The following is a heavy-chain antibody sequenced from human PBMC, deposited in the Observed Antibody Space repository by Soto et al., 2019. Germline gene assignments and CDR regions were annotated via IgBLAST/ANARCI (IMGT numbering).Heavy chain of an antibody. D-gene: IGHD3-9*01. CDR2: INHSGST. V-gene: IGHV4-34*01. J-gene: IGHJ6*02. Sequence: QVQLQQWGAGLLKPSETLSLTCAVYGGSFSGYYWSWIRQPPGKGLEWIGEINHSGSTNYNPSLKSRGTISVDTSKNQFSLKLSSVTAADTAVYYCARGVSYYDILTGSLYYYGMDVWGQGTTVTVSS. CDR1: GGSFSGYY. CDR3: ARGVSYYDILTGSLYYYGMDV.